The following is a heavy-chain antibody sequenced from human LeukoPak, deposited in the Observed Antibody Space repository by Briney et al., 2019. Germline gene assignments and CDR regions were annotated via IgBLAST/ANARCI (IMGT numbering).Heavy chain of an antibody. CDR2: ITSRSSYI. J-gene: IGHJ4*02. D-gene: IGHD4-23*01. Sequence: GGSLRLSCAASGFSFSTYTMNWVRQAPGRGLEWVSSITSRSSYIYYAESLKGRFTISRDNAKNSLYLQMSSLRAEDTAVYYCASVYGGNRFWGQGTLVTVSS. CDR3: ASVYGGNRF. CDR1: GFSFSTYT. V-gene: IGHV3-21*01.